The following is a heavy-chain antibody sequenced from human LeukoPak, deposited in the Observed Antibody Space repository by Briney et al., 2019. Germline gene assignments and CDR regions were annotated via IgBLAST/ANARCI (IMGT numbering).Heavy chain of an antibody. V-gene: IGHV4-34*01. CDR1: GGSFSGYY. CDR3: AGGLSRSSYWYFDL. Sequence: SETLSLTCAVYGGSFSGYYWSWIRQPPGKGLEWIGEINHSGSTDYNPSLKSRVTISVETSKNQFSLKLSSVTAADTAVYYCAGGLSRSSYWYFDLWGRGTLVNVFS. CDR2: INHSGST. J-gene: IGHJ2*01. D-gene: IGHD6-6*01.